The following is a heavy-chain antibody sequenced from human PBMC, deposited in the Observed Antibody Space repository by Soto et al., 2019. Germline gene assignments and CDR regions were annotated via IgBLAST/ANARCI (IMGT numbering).Heavy chain of an antibody. CDR2: ISGSGGST. CDR3: TKGVAAQPIYYGMDV. CDR1: GFTFSSYA. V-gene: IGHV3-23*01. D-gene: IGHD6-13*01. J-gene: IGHJ6*02. Sequence: EVQLLESGGGLVQPGGSLRLSCAASGFTFSSYAMSWVRQAPGKGLEWVSEISGSGGSTYYADSVKGRFTISRDNSKNTLYLQMNSLTAEDTAVYYCTKGVAAQPIYYGMDVWGQGTTVTVSS.